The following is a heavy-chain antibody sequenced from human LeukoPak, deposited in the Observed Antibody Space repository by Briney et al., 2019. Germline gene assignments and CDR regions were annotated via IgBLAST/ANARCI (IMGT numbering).Heavy chain of an antibody. J-gene: IGHJ4*02. V-gene: IGHV3-7*01. D-gene: IGHD2-2*01. CDR2: IKQDGSEK. Sequence: PGGSLRLSCAASGFTFSSYWMSWVRQAPGKGLEWVANIKQDGSEKYYVDSVKGRFTISRDNAKNSLYLQMNSLRAEDTAVYYCAREAPYEGSSTFDYWGQGTLVTVSS. CDR3: AREAPYEGSSTFDY. CDR1: GFTFSSYW.